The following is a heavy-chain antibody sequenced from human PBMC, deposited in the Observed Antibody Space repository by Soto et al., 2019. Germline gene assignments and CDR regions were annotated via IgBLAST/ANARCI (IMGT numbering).Heavy chain of an antibody. D-gene: IGHD3-3*01. J-gene: IGHJ4*02. CDR2: IYWDDDK. CDR3: AHRSRSDFWSGTFDH. V-gene: IGHV2-5*02. Sequence: QITLKESGPTLVKPTQTLTLTCTFSGFSLSTDGAGVGWIRQPPGKALEWLALIYWDDDKRYSPSLRTRIFITKDTSKHQVVLTVTTVDPVDTATYYCAHRSRSDFWSGTFDHWGQGTLVTVSS. CDR1: GFSLSTDGAG.